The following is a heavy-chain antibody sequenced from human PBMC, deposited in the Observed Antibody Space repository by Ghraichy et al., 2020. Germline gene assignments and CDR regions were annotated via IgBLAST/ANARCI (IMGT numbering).Heavy chain of an antibody. CDR3: ARIQSVDGMDI. J-gene: IGHJ6*02. CDR1: GGSISRSTYY. Sequence: SETLSLTCTVSGGSISRSTYYWGWIRQPPGKGLEWIGSIYYSGYTYYNPSLKSRVTISVDTYKNQYSLKLTSGTAADTAVYYCARIQSVDGMDIWGQGTTVTVS. CDR2: IYYSGYT. V-gene: IGHV4-39*01. D-gene: IGHD4-11*01.